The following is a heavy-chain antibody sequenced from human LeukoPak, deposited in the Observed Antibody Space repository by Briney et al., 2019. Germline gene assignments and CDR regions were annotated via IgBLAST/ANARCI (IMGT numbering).Heavy chain of an antibody. CDR2: INPNSGGT. Sequence: ASVKVSCKASGYTFTGYYMHWVRQAPGQGLEWMGWINPNSGGTNYAQKFQGRVTMTRDTSISTAYMELSRLRSDDTAVYYCARDLFGYSYGDTYQHWGQGTLVTVSS. D-gene: IGHD5-18*01. CDR3: ARDLFGYSYGDTYQH. CDR1: GYTFTGYY. V-gene: IGHV1-2*02. J-gene: IGHJ1*01.